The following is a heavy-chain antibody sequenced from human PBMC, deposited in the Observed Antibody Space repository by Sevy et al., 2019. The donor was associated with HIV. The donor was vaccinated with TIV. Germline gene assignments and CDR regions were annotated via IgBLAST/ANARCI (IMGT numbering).Heavy chain of an antibody. CDR1: GFTFSSAW. Sequence: GGSLRLSCAASGFTFSSAWMSWVRQAPGKGLEWVGRIQGKTDGGTTDYAASVKGRFTISRDNSVNTLYLQMNSLTTDDTAVYYCTTDTSTGYFDWLLDDEYWGQGTLVTVAS. D-gene: IGHD3-9*01. V-gene: IGHV3-15*01. CDR2: IQGKTDGGTT. CDR3: TTDTSTGYFDWLLDDEY. J-gene: IGHJ4*02.